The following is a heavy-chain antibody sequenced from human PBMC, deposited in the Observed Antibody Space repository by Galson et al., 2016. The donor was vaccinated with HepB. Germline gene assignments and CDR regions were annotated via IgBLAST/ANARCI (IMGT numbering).Heavy chain of an antibody. J-gene: IGHJ3*02. Sequence: TLSLTCTVSGGSISSGGYYWNWIRQHPGKGLEWIGYIYYSGSTYYNSSLKSRVTISVDTSYNQFSLHLNSVTAADTAVYYCARDLTGPAFDIWSQGTMVTVSS. CDR2: IYYSGST. CDR1: GGSISSGGYY. CDR3: ARDLTGPAFDI. V-gene: IGHV4-31*03.